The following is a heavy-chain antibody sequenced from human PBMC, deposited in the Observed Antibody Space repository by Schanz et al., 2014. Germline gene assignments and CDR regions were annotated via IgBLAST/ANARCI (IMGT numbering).Heavy chain of an antibody. D-gene: IGHD6-13*01. V-gene: IGHV1-18*04. CDR3: ARDVVDAAAGGNY. J-gene: IGHJ4*02. Sequence: QVLQVQSGSELKKPGASVKVSCKASGYTFVSYSMHWVRQAPGQGLEWMGWISAYNGNTNYAQKLQGRVTMTTDTSTSTVYMELSSLRSEDTAVYYCARDVVDAAAGGNYWVQGTLVTVSS. CDR2: ISAYNGNT. CDR1: GYTFVSYS.